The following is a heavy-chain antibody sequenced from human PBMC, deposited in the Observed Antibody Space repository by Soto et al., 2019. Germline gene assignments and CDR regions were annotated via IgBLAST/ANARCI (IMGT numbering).Heavy chain of an antibody. J-gene: IGHJ4*02. CDR1: GFSLSNARMG. D-gene: IGHD1-26*01. CDR3: ARILVVGATTRWPYYFDY. Sequence: QVTLKESGPVLVKPTETLTLTCTVSGFSLSNARMGVSWISQPPGKALEWLAHIFSNDEKSYSTSLKSRLTISKNTSKSQVILTMTNMDPVDTATYYCARILVVGATTRWPYYFDYWGQGTLVTVSS. V-gene: IGHV2-26*01. CDR2: IFSNDEK.